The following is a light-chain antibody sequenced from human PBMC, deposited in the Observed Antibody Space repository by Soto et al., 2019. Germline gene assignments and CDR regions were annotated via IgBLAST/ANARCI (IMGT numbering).Light chain of an antibody. Sequence: IVITQSPATLSVSPWERATLSCRASQNVGNNLVWYQQKPGQAPRLLIYGASSRATGIPDRFSGSGSGTEFTLTISSLQSEDFAVYYCQQYDNWPLTFGGGTKVDIK. V-gene: IGKV3D-15*01. CDR3: QQYDNWPLT. CDR2: GAS. CDR1: QNVGNN. J-gene: IGKJ4*01.